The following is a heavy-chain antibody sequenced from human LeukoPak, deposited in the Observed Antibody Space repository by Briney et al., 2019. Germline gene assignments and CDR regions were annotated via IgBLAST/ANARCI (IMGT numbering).Heavy chain of an antibody. D-gene: IGHD1-7*01. V-gene: IGHV3-7*01. Sequence: PGGSLRLSCAASGFTFTNYWMTWVRQAPGKGPEWVANIRQDGSETNYVDSMRGRFTIARDNTKNSLYLQMTSLRGEDTAVYYCASRAGKPGNTPWCFDYWGQGALVTVSS. J-gene: IGHJ4*02. CDR2: IRQDGSET. CDR1: GFTFTNYW. CDR3: ASRAGKPGNTPWCFDY.